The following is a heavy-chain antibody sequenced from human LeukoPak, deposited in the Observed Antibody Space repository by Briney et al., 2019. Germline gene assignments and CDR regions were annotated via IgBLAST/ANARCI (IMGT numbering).Heavy chain of an antibody. Sequence: PGGSPRLSCAASGFSFSIYGMGWVRQSPGKGLEWVSAISGSGGSTYYADSVKGRFTISRDNSKNTLYLQMNSLRAEDTAVYYCAKRVVRVDYWGQGTLVTVSS. CDR3: AKRVVRVDY. J-gene: IGHJ4*02. CDR2: ISGSGGST. CDR1: GFSFSIYG. D-gene: IGHD3-10*01. V-gene: IGHV3-23*01.